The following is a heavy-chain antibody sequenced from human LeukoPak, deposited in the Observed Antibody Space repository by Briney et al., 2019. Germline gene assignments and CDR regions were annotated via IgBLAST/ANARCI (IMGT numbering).Heavy chain of an antibody. CDR2: IYTSGST. CDR3: ARDWFQLRFLEWYNWFDP. V-gene: IGHV4-4*07. Sequence: SETLSLTCTVSGGSTSSYYWSWIRQPAGKGLEWIGRIYTSGSTNYNPSLKSRVTMSVDTSKNQFSLKLSSVTAADTAVYYCARDWFQLRFLEWYNWFDPWGQGTLVTVSS. J-gene: IGHJ5*02. D-gene: IGHD3-3*01. CDR1: GGSTSSYY.